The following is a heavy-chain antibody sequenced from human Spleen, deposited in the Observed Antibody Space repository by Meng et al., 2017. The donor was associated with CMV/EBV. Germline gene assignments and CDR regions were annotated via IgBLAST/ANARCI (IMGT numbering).Heavy chain of an antibody. D-gene: IGHD6-13*01. CDR2: INPNSGGT. CDR1: GYAFTGYY. J-gene: IGHJ4*02. CDR3: ARDLTEERQLVFNY. Sequence: ASVKVSCKASGYAFTGYYIHWVRQAPGQGLEWMGWINPNSGGTNYAQKFQGRVTMTRDTSISTAYMELSRLRSDDTAVYYCARDLTEERQLVFNYWGQGTLVTVSS. V-gene: IGHV1-2*02.